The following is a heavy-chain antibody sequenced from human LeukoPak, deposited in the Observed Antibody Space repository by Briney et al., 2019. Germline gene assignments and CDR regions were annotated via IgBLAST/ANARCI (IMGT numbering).Heavy chain of an antibody. D-gene: IGHD2-15*01. Sequence: PSETLSLTCAVYGGSFSGYYWSWIRQPPGKGLEWIGEINHSGSTNYNPSLKSRVTISVDTPKNQFSLQLSSVTAADTAVYYCARGNIVVVIAATRFDPWGQGTLVTVSP. CDR1: GGSFSGYY. CDR2: INHSGST. CDR3: ARGNIVVVIAATRFDP. J-gene: IGHJ5*02. V-gene: IGHV4-34*01.